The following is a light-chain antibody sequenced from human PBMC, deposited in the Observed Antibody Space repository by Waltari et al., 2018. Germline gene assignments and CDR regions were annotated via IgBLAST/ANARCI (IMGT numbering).Light chain of an antibody. V-gene: IGLV3-21*02. J-gene: IGLJ3*02. CDR2: DDS. Sequence: SYVLTPAPSASVDPGQPAGITRGENNVGMKRVLLDQQKPGQAPVLVVYDDSDRPSGIPERFSGSNSGNTATLTISRVEAGDEADYYCQVWDSSSDHWVFGGGTKLTVL. CDR1: NVGMKR. CDR3: QVWDSSSDHWV.